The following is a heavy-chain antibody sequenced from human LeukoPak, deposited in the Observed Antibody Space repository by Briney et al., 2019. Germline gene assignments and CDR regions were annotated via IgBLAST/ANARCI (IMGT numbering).Heavy chain of an antibody. Sequence: SETLSLTCTVSGGSISSYYWSWIRQPPGKGLEWIGYIYYSGSTNYNPSLKSRVTISVDTSKNQFSLKLSSVTAADTAVYYCAAVGGLWFGELGFDYWGQGTLVTVSS. J-gene: IGHJ4*02. CDR1: GGSISSYY. V-gene: IGHV4-59*01. CDR3: AAVGGLWFGELGFDY. CDR2: IYYSGST. D-gene: IGHD3-10*01.